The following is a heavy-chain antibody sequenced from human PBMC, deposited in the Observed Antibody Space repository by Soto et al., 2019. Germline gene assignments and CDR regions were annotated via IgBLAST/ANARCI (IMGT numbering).Heavy chain of an antibody. D-gene: IGHD4-17*01. V-gene: IGHV4-34*01. Sequence: SETLSLTCAVYGGSFSGYYWSWIRQPPGKGLEWIGEINHSGSTNYNPSLKSRVTISVDTSKNQFSLKLSSVTAADTAVYYCARKMTTVTTPWFDPWGQGTLVTFSS. J-gene: IGHJ5*02. CDR3: ARKMTTVTTPWFDP. CDR1: GGSFSGYY. CDR2: INHSGST.